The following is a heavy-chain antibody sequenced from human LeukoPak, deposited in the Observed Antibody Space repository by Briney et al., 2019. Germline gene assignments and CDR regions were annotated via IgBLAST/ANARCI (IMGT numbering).Heavy chain of an antibody. D-gene: IGHD1-14*01. CDR2: ISAYNGNT. J-gene: IGHJ6*03. CDR3: ARANRYYYYYMDV. V-gene: IGHV1-18*01. Sequence: GASVTVSCKASGYTFTNYGISWVRQAPGQGLEWMGWISAYNGNTNYAQKLQGRVTMTTDTSTSTAYMELRSLRSDDTAVYYCARANRYYYYYMDVWGKGTTVTVSS. CDR1: GYTFTNYG.